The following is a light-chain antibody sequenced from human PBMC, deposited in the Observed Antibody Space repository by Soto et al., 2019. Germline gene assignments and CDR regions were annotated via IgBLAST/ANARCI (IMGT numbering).Light chain of an antibody. CDR1: QNIRTY. Sequence: DIQMTQAPSSLSASVGDRVTITCRASQNIRTYLSWYQQKPGKAPNLLIYATSTLQSGVPSSFSGSGSGTDFTLTISSLQPEDFATYYCQQSYSATPITFGQGTRLDVK. CDR2: ATS. J-gene: IGKJ5*01. V-gene: IGKV1-39*01. CDR3: QQSYSATPIT.